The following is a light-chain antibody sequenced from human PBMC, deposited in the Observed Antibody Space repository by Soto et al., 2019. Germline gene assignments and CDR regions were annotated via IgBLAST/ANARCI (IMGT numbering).Light chain of an antibody. Sequence: QSALTQPRSVSGSPGQSVTISCTGTSSDVGGYNYVSWYQQHPGRAPKVMIYDVSKRPSGVPDRFSGSKSGSTASLTISGLQADDEADYYCCSYAGTYPYVFGTGTKVTVL. CDR3: CSYAGTYPYV. CDR2: DVS. V-gene: IGLV2-11*01. CDR1: SSDVGGYNY. J-gene: IGLJ1*01.